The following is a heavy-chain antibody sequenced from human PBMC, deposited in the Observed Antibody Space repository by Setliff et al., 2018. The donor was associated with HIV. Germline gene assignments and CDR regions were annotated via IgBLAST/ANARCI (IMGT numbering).Heavy chain of an antibody. D-gene: IGHD6-19*01. V-gene: IGHV3-20*04. J-gene: IGHJ4*02. CDR1: GFTFNDFG. Sequence: GGSLRLSCAASGFTFNDFGMHWVRQAPGKGLEWVSGISWNGGSIGYADSVKGRFIISRDNGKNSLYLQMNSLRVEDTAVYYCARVGQWLSFDYWGQGTLVTVSS. CDR2: ISWNGGSI. CDR3: ARVGQWLSFDY.